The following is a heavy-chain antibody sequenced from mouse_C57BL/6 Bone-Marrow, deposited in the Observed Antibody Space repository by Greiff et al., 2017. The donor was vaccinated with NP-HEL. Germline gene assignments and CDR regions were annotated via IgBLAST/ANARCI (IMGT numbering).Heavy chain of an antibody. D-gene: IGHD1-1*01. CDR2: IRNKANNHAT. CDR3: TPKITTVVATDYYAMDY. V-gene: IGHV6-6*01. J-gene: IGHJ4*01. CDR1: GFTFSDAW. Sequence: EVQLVESGGGLVQPGGSMKLSCAASGFTFSDAWMDWVRQSPEKGLEWVAEIRNKANNHATYYAESVKGRFTISRDDSKSSVYLQMNSLRAEDTGIYYCTPKITTVVATDYYAMDYWGQGTSVTVSS.